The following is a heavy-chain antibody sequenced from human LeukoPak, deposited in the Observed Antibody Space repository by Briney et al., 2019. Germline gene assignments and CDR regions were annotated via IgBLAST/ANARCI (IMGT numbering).Heavy chain of an antibody. CDR2: INPNSGAT. V-gene: IGHV1-2*02. J-gene: IGHJ4*02. CDR3: ARALSLDY. CDR1: GYTFTDYY. Sequence: ASVKVSCKASGYTFTDYYIDWVRQAPGQGLEWMGWINPNSGATNYAQKFQGRVTTTRDRSISTVYMQLDSLISDDTAVYYCARALSLDYWGQGTLVAVSS.